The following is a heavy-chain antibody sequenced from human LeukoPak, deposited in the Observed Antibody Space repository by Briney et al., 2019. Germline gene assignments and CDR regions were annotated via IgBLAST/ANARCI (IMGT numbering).Heavy chain of an antibody. CDR2: ISGSGGST. D-gene: IGHD4-23*01. J-gene: IGHJ4*02. Sequence: GGSLRLSCAASGFTFRSYTMSWVRQTPGKGLEWVSTISGSGGSTYLADSVKGRFTISRDNSKNTLYLQMNSLRGEDTAVYYCSKDVVTAAIWGQGTLVTVSS. CDR3: SKDVVTAAI. V-gene: IGHV3-23*01. CDR1: GFTFRSYT.